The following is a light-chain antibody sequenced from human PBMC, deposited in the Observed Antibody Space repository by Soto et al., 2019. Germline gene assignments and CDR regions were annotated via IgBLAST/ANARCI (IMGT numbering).Light chain of an antibody. V-gene: IGKV3-15*01. Sequence: EIEMTQSPATLSVSPGERATLSCRASQSVSSSLAWYQQKPGQAPRLLIYGASTRATGIPARFSGSGSGTEFTLTINSLQSEDFAVYYCHQYNNWPLTFGPGTKVDIK. J-gene: IGKJ3*01. CDR1: QSVSSS. CDR3: HQYNNWPLT. CDR2: GAS.